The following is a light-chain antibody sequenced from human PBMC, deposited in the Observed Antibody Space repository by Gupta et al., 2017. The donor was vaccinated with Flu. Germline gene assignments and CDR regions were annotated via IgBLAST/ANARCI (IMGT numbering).Light chain of an antibody. CDR1: SSNIGADHD. J-gene: IGLJ1*01. CDR3: QSYDSSLSGSYV. V-gene: IGLV1-40*01. Sequence: QSVLTQPPSVSGAPGQRVTISCTGSSSNIGADHDVHWYQQNPGTAPKLLIYANIIRPSGVPDRFSGSKSGTSASLAITGLQAEDEADYYCQSYDSSLSGSYVFGTGTKVTVL. CDR2: ANI.